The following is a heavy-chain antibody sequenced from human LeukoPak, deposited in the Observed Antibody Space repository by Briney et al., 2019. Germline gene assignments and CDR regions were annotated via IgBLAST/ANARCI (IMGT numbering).Heavy chain of an antibody. D-gene: IGHD1-1*01. CDR1: GGSVSGDGYY. CDR2: IFYSGST. J-gene: IGHJ4*02. CDR3: ARAPYSWKDVGLDY. V-gene: IGHV4-61*08. Sequence: PSETLSLTCNVSGGSVSGDGYYWGWIRQPPGKGLESIGYIFYSGSTNYNPSLKSRVTISVDTSNNQFSLKLSSVTAADTAVYYCARAPYSWKDVGLDYWGQGILVTVSS.